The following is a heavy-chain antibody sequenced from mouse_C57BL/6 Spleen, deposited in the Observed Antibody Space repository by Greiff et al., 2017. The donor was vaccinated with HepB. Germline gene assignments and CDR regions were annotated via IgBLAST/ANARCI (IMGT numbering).Heavy chain of an antibody. CDR1: GFTFSSYA. D-gene: IGHD1-1*01. CDR3: AGETEVGWYFDV. V-gene: IGHV5-4*01. J-gene: IGHJ1*03. CDR2: ISDGGSYT. Sequence: EVQLQESGGGLVKPGGSLKLSCAASGFTFSSYAMSWVRQTPEKRLEWVATISDGGSYTYYPDNVKGRFTISRDNAKNNLYLQMSHLKSEDTAMCYCAGETEVGWYFDVWGTGTTVTVSS.